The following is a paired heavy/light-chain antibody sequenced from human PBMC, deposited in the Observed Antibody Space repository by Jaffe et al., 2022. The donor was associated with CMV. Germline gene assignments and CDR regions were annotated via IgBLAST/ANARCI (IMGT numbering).Light chain of an antibody. CDR3: QQFNNYLLT. CDR2: DAS. CDR1: QGISSA. V-gene: IGKV1D-13*01. Sequence: AIQLTQSPSSLSASVGDRVTITCRASQGISSALAWYQQKPGKAPKLLIYDASSLESGVPSRFSGSGSGTDFTLTISSLQPEDFATYYCQQFNNYLLTFGGGTKVEIK. J-gene: IGKJ4*01.
Heavy chain of an antibody. CDR3: AKDIGRSSSWHHTNYYYYYGMDV. V-gene: IGHV3-9*01. Sequence: EVQLVESGGGLVQPGRSLRLSCAASGFTFDDYAMHWVRQAPGKGLEWVSGISWNSGSIGYADSVKGRFTISRDNAKNSLYLQMNSLRAEDTALYYCAKDIGRSSSWHHTNYYYYYGMDVWGQGTTVTVSS. CDR2: ISWNSGSI. D-gene: IGHD6-13*01. J-gene: IGHJ6*02. CDR1: GFTFDDYA.